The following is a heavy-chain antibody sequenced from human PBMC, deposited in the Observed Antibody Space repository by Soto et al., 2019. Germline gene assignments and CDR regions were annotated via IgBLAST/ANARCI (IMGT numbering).Heavy chain of an antibody. CDR1: GGSISFYY. J-gene: IGHJ2*01. Sequence: QVQPQESGPGLVKPSETLSLTCTVSGGSISFYYWNWIRQPPGKGLEWIGHSYYSGTTNYNPSLESRVTISVETSKNQFSLNLQSVTPADTAVYYCARGWGKYFDFWGRGTLVTVSS. V-gene: IGHV4-59*01. D-gene: IGHD3-16*01. CDR2: SYYSGTT. CDR3: ARGWGKYFDF.